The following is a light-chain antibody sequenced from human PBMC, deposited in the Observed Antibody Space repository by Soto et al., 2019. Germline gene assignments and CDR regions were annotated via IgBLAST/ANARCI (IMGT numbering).Light chain of an antibody. J-gene: IGLJ1*01. Sequence: QSVLTQPASVSGSPGQSITISCTGTSSDVGGYNYVSWYQQHPVKAPKLMIYDVTNRPSGVSERFSGSKSGNTASLTISGLTAEDEADYYCSSYTSSSTPYVFGPGTKLTVL. CDR3: SSYTSSSTPYV. CDR1: SSDVGGYNY. CDR2: DVT. V-gene: IGLV2-14*01.